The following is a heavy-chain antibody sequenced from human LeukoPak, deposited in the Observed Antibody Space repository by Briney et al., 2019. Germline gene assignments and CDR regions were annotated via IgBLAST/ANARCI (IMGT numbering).Heavy chain of an antibody. Sequence: SETLSLTCAVYGGSFSGYYWSWIRQPPGKGLEWIGEINHSGSTNYNPSLKSRVTISVDTSTNQFSLKLSSVTAADTAVYFCARDRRFGEKTHWFDPWGQGTLVTASS. J-gene: IGHJ5*02. V-gene: IGHV4-34*01. CDR2: INHSGST. D-gene: IGHD3-10*01. CDR3: ARDRRFGEKTHWFDP. CDR1: GGSFSGYY.